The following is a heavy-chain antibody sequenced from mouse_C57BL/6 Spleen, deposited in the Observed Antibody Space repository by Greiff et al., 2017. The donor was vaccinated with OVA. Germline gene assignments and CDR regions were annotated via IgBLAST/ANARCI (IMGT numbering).Heavy chain of an antibody. CDR2: IDPSDSYT. V-gene: IGHV1-50*01. J-gene: IGHJ4*01. CDR3: ARGLRDDAMDY. D-gene: IGHD1-1*01. Sequence: QVQLQQPGAELVKPGASVKPSCKASGYTFTSYWMQWVKQRPGQGLEWIGEIDPSDSYTNYNQKFKGKATLTVDTSSSTAYMQLSSLTSEDSAVDYGARGLRDDAMDYWGQGTSVTVSS. CDR1: GYTFTSYW.